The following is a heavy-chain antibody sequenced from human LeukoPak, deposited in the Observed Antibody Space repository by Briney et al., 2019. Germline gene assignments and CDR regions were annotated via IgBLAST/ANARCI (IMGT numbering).Heavy chain of an antibody. CDR2: ISSSGSSI. J-gene: IGHJ4*02. V-gene: IGHV3-48*04. CDR1: GFSFSSYG. Sequence: GGSLRLSCAASGFSFSSYGMNWVRQAPGKGLEWVPYISSSGSSIYYADSVKGRFTISRDNAKNSLYLQMNSLRAEDTAVYYCARVDSSSWYVPFDSWGQGTLVPVSS. D-gene: IGHD6-13*01. CDR3: ARVDSSSWYVPFDS.